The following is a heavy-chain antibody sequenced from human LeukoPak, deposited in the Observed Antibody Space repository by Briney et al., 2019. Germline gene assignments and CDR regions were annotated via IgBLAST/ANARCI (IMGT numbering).Heavy chain of an antibody. J-gene: IGHJ5*02. CDR3: ARKISTVTNENWFDP. D-gene: IGHD4-17*01. CDR1: GYTFTGYY. CDR2: INPNSGGT. Sequence: ASVKVSCKASGYTFTGYYTHWVRQAPGQGLEWMGWINPNSGGTNYAQKFQGRVTMTRDTSISTAYMELSRLRSDDTAVYYCARKISTVTNENWFDPWGQGTLVTVSS. V-gene: IGHV1-2*02.